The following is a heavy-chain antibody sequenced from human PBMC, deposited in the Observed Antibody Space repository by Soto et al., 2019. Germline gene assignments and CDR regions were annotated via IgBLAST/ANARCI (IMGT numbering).Heavy chain of an antibody. V-gene: IGHV3-23*01. CDR3: GKGIVVSGGQDYWEY. CDR1: GFTFSSYA. D-gene: IGHD2-8*02. Sequence: EVQLLESGGGLEQPGGSLRLSCAVSGFTFSSYAMSWVRQAPGKGLEWVSGISGNGEKTDYADSVKGRFTGSRDNSKNTLFRQMNRLRVEDTAVYYCGKGIVVSGGQDYWEYWGHGTLVTVPS. CDR2: ISGNGEKT. J-gene: IGHJ4*01.